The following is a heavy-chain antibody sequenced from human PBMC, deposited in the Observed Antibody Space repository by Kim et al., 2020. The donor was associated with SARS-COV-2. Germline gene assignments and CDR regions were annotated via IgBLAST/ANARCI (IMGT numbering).Heavy chain of an antibody. Sequence: DSVKGRFTISRDNSKNTLYLQMKSLRAEDTAVYYCARNYLYYDSPYGMDVWGQGTTVTVSS. CDR3: ARNYLYYDSPYGMDV. J-gene: IGHJ6*02. D-gene: IGHD3-3*01. V-gene: IGHV3-30*07.